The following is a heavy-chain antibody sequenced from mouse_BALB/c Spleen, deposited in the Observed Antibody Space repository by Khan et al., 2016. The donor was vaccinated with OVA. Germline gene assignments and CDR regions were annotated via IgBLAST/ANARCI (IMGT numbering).Heavy chain of an antibody. Sequence: VTLEASGPGLVKPSQSLSLTCTVTGYSITSNYAWNWVRQFPGNNLEWMGYISYSGRTRHIPSHKSRISITRDTSKNKFFLQLNSVTTEDTSPYYSERANYYGYAMDYWGQGTSVTVTS. D-gene: IGHD1-1*01. CDR3: ERANYYGYAMDY. J-gene: IGHJ4*01. CDR2: ISYSGRT. V-gene: IGHV3-2*02. CDR1: GYSITSNYA.